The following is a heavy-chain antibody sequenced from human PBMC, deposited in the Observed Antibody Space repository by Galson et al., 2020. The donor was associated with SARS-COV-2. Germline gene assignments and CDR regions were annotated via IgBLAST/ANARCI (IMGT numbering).Heavy chain of an antibody. V-gene: IGHV1-18*04. Sequence: ASVKVSCKASGYTFTKYGMSWVRQAPGQGLEWMGWIIGDNGDTNYAQKFQGRVTMTTDTSTSTVYMELSSLRSEDTAVYYCARDSELRFLEWPNAGHYYYYYYMDVWGKGTTVTVSS. CDR1: GYTFTKYG. J-gene: IGHJ6*03. CDR3: ARDSELRFLEWPNAGHYYYYYYMDV. CDR2: IIGDNGDT. D-gene: IGHD3-3*01.